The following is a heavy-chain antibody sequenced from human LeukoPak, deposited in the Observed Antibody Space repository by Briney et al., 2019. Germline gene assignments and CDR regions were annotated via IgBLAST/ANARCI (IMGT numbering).Heavy chain of an antibody. Sequence: SETLSLTCTVSGGSISSYYWSWIRQPAGKGLEWIGRIYTSGSTNYNPSLKSRVTMSVDTSKNQFSLKLSSVTAADTAVYYCARHDFWSGYYDAFDIWGQGTMVTVSS. J-gene: IGHJ3*02. CDR2: IYTSGST. D-gene: IGHD3-3*01. CDR3: ARHDFWSGYYDAFDI. V-gene: IGHV4-4*07. CDR1: GGSISSYY.